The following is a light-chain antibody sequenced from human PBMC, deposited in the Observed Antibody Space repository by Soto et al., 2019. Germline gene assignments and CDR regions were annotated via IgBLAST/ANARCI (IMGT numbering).Light chain of an antibody. V-gene: IGLV2-14*01. CDR1: SSDVGGYNY. J-gene: IGLJ1*01. CDR2: DVS. CDR3: SSYTSSSTLV. Sequence: QSLLTQPASVSGSPGQSITISCTGTSSDVGGYNYVSWYQQHPGKAPKLMIYDVSNRPSGVSNRFSGSKSGNTASLTISWLQAEDEADYYCSSYTSSSTLVFGTGTKVTAL.